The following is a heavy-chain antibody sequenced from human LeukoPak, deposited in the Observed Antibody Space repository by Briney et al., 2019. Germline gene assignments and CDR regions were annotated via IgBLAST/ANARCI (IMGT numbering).Heavy chain of an antibody. Sequence: PGGSLRLSCAASGFTFNNAWMSWVRQAPGKGLEWIGRIKSNTDGGTTDYAAPVKGRFTISKDDSKSTLYLQMNSLTAEDTAVCYCTTDGGLWFGELFQAYWGQGTLVTVSS. J-gene: IGHJ4*02. D-gene: IGHD3-10*01. CDR2: IKSNTDGGTT. V-gene: IGHV3-15*01. CDR3: TTDGGLWFGELFQAY. CDR1: GFTFNNAW.